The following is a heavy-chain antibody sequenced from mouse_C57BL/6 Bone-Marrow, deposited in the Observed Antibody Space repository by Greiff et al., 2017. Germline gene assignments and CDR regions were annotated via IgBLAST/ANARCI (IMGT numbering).Heavy chain of an antibody. V-gene: IGHV1-64*01. J-gene: IGHJ2*01. Sequence: QVQLKQPGAELVKPGASVKLSCKASGYTFTSYWMHWVKQRPGQGLEWIGMIHPNSGSTNYNEKFKSKATLTVDKSSSTAYMQLSSLTSEDSAVYYCATTVVNGYFDYWGQGTTLTVAS. D-gene: IGHD1-1*01. CDR1: GYTFTSYW. CDR2: IHPNSGST. CDR3: ATTVVNGYFDY.